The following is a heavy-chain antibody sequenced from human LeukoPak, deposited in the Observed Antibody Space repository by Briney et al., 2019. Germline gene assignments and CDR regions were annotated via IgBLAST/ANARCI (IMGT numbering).Heavy chain of an antibody. D-gene: IGHD4-11*01. CDR2: ISYSGGST. CDR3: ARGGRYYSNHYYFYGMDV. V-gene: IGHV3-23*01. CDR1: GFTFSTYA. J-gene: IGHJ6*02. Sequence: GGSLRLSCAASGFTFSTYAMSWVRQAPGKGLEWVSSISYSGGSTYYADSVKGRLTISRDNSKNTLYLQMNSLRAEDTAVYYCARGGRYYSNHYYFYGMDVWGQGTTVTVSS.